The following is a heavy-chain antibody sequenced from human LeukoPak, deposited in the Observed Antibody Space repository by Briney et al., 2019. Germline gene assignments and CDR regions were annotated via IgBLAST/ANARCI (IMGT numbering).Heavy chain of an antibody. CDR1: GFTFSSYE. CDR3: ARQSRQQLASDY. D-gene: IGHD6-13*01. V-gene: IGHV3-48*03. J-gene: IGHJ4*02. CDR2: ISSSGTTI. Sequence: PGGSLRLSCAASGFTFSSYEMNWVRQAPGKGLEWVSYISSSGTTIYYADSVKGRFTTSKDNAKNSLYLQMNSLRAEDTAVYYCARQSRQQLASDYWGQGTLVTVSS.